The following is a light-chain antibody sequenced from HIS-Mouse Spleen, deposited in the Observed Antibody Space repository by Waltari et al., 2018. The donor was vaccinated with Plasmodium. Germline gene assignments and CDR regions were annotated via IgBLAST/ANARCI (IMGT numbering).Light chain of an antibody. J-gene: IGKJ3*01. CDR2: GAS. Sequence: EIVMTQSPATLSVSPGERATLSCRASQSVSSNLAWYQQKPGQAPRHLIYGASTRATCSPARVSGSGAATEFTLTISSLQSEDFAVYYCQQYNNWSFTFGPGTKVDIK. CDR3: QQYNNWSFT. CDR1: QSVSSN. V-gene: IGKV3-15*01.